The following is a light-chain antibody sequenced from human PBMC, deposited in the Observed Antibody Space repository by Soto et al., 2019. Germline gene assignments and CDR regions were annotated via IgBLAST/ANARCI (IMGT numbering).Light chain of an antibody. CDR1: QGIGTY. J-gene: IGKJ1*01. CDR2: VAS. V-gene: IGKV1-39*01. CDR3: QESYSTS. Sequence: IQLTQSPSSLSASVGDRVTVICRASQGIGTYLVWYQQKSGKAPKLLIYVASNLQSGVPSRFSGSGSGTDFTLTISSLQPEDIATYYCQESYSTSFGQGTKVDIK.